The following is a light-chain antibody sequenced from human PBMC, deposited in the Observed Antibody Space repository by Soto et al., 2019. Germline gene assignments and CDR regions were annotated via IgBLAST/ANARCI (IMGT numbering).Light chain of an antibody. CDR1: QSVPGNY. V-gene: IGKV3-20*01. CDR3: QQYTSPPWT. J-gene: IGKJ1*01. Sequence: DIVLTQSPGTLSLSLGERATLSCRASQSVPGNYLAWLQQRPGQAPRLLIHRASSRATGIPDRFSGSGSGTNFTLTTTSVEPEDFAVYYCQQYTSPPWTLGQGTKVEIK. CDR2: RAS.